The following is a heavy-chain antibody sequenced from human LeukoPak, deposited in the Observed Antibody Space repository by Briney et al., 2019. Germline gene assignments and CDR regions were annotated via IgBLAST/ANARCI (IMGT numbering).Heavy chain of an antibody. J-gene: IGHJ4*02. D-gene: IGHD2-15*01. CDR3: AKGAGYCSGGSCYPGDPSYFDY. Sequence: GGSLRLSCAPSGFTFDDYTMHWVRQAPGRGLEWVSFISWDGGSTYYADSVKGRFTISRDNSKNSLYLQMNSLRTEDTALYYCAKGAGYCSGGSCYPGDPSYFDYWGQGTLVTVSS. V-gene: IGHV3-43*01. CDR2: ISWDGGST. CDR1: GFTFDDYT.